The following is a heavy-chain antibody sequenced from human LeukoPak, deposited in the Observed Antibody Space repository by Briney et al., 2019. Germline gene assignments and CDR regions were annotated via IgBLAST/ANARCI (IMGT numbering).Heavy chain of an antibody. J-gene: IGHJ4*02. D-gene: IGHD4-17*01. CDR1: GFTFDDYA. V-gene: IGHV3-9*01. CDR3: AKATVTKEFDY. CDR2: ISWNSGSI. Sequence: SLRLSCAASGFTFDDYAMHWVRQAPGKGLEWVSGISWNSGSIGYADSVKGRFTISRDNAKNSLYLQMNSLRAEDTALYYCAKATVTKEFDYWGQGTLVTVSS.